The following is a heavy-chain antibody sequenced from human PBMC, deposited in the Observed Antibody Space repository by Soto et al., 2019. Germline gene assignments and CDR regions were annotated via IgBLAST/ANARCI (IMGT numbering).Heavy chain of an antibody. CDR2: ISAYNGNT. CDR3: AGLQDIVVVPAAMTSYYDYGMDV. J-gene: IGHJ6*02. D-gene: IGHD2-2*01. Sequence: QVQLVQSGAEVKKPGASVKVSCKASGYTFTSYGISWVRQAPGQGLEWMGWISAYNGNTNYAQKLQGRVTMTTDTSTSTAYMELRSLRTDDTAVYYRAGLQDIVVVPAAMTSYYDYGMDVWGQGTTVTVSS. V-gene: IGHV1-18*01. CDR1: GYTFTSYG.